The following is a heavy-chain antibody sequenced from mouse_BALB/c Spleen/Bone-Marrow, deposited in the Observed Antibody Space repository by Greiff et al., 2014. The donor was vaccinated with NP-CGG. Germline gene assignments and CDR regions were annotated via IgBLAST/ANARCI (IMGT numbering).Heavy chain of an antibody. J-gene: IGHJ3*01. CDR2: VDPANGDT. Sequence: EVQLQQSGAELVKPGASVKLSCMASGFSINDTYIHWVKQRPEQSLEWIGSVDPANGDTQYDPKFQGKATITADTSSNTAYMQLSSLTSEDTAVYYCAPYYYGSSQFAYWGQGTLVTVSA. CDR1: GFSINDTY. CDR3: APYYYGSSQFAY. V-gene: IGHV14-3*02. D-gene: IGHD1-1*01.